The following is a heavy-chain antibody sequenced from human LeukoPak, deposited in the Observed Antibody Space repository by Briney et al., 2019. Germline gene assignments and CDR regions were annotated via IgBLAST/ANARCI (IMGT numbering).Heavy chain of an antibody. CDR2: VNTNTGNP. CDR3: ASCNDSSGYFAY. V-gene: IGHV7-4-1*02. CDR1: GYTFTDYA. J-gene: IGHJ4*02. Sequence: RASVKVSCTPSGYTFTDYAINWVRQAPGQGLEYMGWVNTNTGNPTYAQGFTGRSVFSSDSSVSTAYLQITSLKADDSAIYFCASCNDSSGYFAYWGQGTLVTVSS. D-gene: IGHD3-22*01.